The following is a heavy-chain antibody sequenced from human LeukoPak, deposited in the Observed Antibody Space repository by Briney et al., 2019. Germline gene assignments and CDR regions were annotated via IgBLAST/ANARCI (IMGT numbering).Heavy chain of an antibody. CDR2: INHSGST. Sequence: SETLSLTCAVYGGSFSGYCWSWIRQSPGKGLEWIGEINHSGSTNYNPSLKSRVTISVDTSKNQFSLKLSSVSAADTAVYYCARDLDRSGYYLDYWGQGTLVTVSS. J-gene: IGHJ4*02. V-gene: IGHV4-34*01. CDR3: ARDLDRSGYYLDY. CDR1: GGSFSGYC. D-gene: IGHD3-22*01.